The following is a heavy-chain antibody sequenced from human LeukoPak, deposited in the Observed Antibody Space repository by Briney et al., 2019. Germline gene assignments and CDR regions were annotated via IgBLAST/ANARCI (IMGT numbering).Heavy chain of an antibody. V-gene: IGHV4-61*02. CDR1: GGSISSGSYY. J-gene: IGHJ5*02. CDR3: ARPIALAGFGWFDP. Sequence: PSETLSLTCTVSGGSISSGSYYWSWIRQPAGKGLEWIGRIYTTGSTYYNPSLKSRVTISVDTSKNQFSLKLNSVTAADTAVYYCARPIALAGFGWFDPWGQGTLVTVSS. D-gene: IGHD6-13*01. CDR2: IYTTGST.